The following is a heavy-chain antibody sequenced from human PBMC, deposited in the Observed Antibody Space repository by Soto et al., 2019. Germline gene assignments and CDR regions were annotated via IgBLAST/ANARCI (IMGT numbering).Heavy chain of an antibody. Sequence: GGSLRLSCSASGFTFSSYAMHWVRQAPWKGLEYVSAINNNGDSTYYADCVNGRFTISRDNSKNTLYLQISSLRSEDTAVYYCVKSDFGSAGCYLLDYWGQGTLVTVS. D-gene: IGHD2-2*01. CDR3: VKSDFGSAGCYLLDY. CDR1: GFTFSSYA. J-gene: IGHJ4*02. CDR2: INNNGDST. V-gene: IGHV3-64D*06.